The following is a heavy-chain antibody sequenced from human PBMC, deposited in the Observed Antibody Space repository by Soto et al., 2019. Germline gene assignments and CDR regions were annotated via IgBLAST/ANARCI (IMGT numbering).Heavy chain of an antibody. D-gene: IGHD5-18*01. CDR1: GGSISSHY. Sequence: SETLSLTCTVSGGSISSHYWSWIRQPPGKGLEWIGYIYYSGSTNYNPSLKSRVIISVDTSKNQFSLKLSSVTAADTAVYYCARDVRDTAMVTSWFDPWGQGTLVTVSS. J-gene: IGHJ5*02. V-gene: IGHV4-59*11. CDR3: ARDVRDTAMVTSWFDP. CDR2: IYYSGST.